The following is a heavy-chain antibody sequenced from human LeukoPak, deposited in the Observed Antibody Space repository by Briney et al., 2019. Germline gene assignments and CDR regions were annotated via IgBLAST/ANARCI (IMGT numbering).Heavy chain of an antibody. CDR1: GFTFSSYA. J-gene: IGHJ4*02. CDR3: ARRTLLAIDY. CDR2: ISYDGSNK. Sequence: GGSLRLSCAASGFTFSSYAMRWVRQAPGKGLEWVAVISYDGSNKYYADSVKGRFTISRDNSKNTLYLQMNSLRAEDTAVYYCARRTLLAIDYWGQGTLVTVSS. D-gene: IGHD3-3*01. V-gene: IGHV3-30-3*01.